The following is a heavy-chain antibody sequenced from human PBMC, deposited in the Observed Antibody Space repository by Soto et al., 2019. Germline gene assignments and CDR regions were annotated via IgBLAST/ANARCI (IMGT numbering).Heavy chain of an antibody. CDR1: GGSISSYD. J-gene: IGHJ4*02. V-gene: IGHV4-59*01. Sequence: SETLSLTCTVSGGSISSYDWNWIQQSPGKGLEWIGYIYSSGSTHYNPSLQNRVTISIDTSKNQVSLKVNSVTAADTAVYYCARDHPHSYGVYYFDYWGQGTPVTVSS. CDR3: ARDHPHSYGVYYFDY. CDR2: IYSSGST. D-gene: IGHD5-18*01.